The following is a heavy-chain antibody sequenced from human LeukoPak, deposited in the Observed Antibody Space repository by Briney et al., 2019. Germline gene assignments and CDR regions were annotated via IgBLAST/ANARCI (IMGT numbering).Heavy chain of an antibody. Sequence: AGRSLRLSCAASGFTFSSYGMHWVRQAPGKGLEWVAVISYDGSNKYYADSVKGRFIISRDNSKNTLYLQMNSLRAEDTAVYYCAVITPVGLFDYWGQGTLVTVSS. CDR3: AVITPVGLFDY. V-gene: IGHV3-30*03. CDR2: ISYDGSNK. D-gene: IGHD1-14*01. J-gene: IGHJ4*02. CDR1: GFTFSSYG.